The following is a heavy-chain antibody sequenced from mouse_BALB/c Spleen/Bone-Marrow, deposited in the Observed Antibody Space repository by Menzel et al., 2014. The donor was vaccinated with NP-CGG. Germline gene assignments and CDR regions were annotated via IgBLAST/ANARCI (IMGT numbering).Heavy chain of an antibody. CDR1: GYTFTSYV. CDR2: INPYNDGT. Sequence: EVKLVESGPELVKPGASVKMSCKASGYTFTSYVMHWVKQKPGQGLEWIGYINPYNDGTKYNEKFKGKATLTSGKSSSTAYMELSSLTSEDSAVYYCTRGVYYDYDEGAMDYWGQGSSVADSS. CDR3: TRGVYYDYDEGAMDY. V-gene: IGHV1-14*01. J-gene: IGHJ4*01. D-gene: IGHD2-4*01.